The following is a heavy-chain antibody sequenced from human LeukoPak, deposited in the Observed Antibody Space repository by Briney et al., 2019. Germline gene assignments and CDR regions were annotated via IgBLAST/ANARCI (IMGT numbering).Heavy chain of an antibody. CDR2: IGTAGDT. J-gene: IGHJ6*02. CDR3: ARMLYGSGGQSHYGLDV. D-gene: IGHD3-10*01. CDR1: GFAFSTYD. V-gene: IGHV3-13*04. Sequence: GGSLRLSCSASGFAFSTYDMHWVRQVTGIGLEWVTAIGTAGDTYYAGSVKGRFTISRENAKDSLYLQMNSLRAGDTAVYYCARMLYGSGGQSHYGLDVWGQGTTVTVSS.